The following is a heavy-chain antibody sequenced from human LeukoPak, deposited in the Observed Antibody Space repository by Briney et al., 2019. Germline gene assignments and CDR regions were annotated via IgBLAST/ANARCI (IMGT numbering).Heavy chain of an antibody. V-gene: IGHV4-34*01. D-gene: IGHD6-6*01. J-gene: IGHJ5*02. CDR1: GFTFSDAW. CDR3: ARNGDSSSSSGWFDP. Sequence: PGGSLRLSCAASGFTFSDAWMSWVRQAPGKGLEWIGEINHSGSTNYNPSLKSRVTISVDTSKNQFSLKLSSVTAADTAVYYCARNGDSSSSSGWFDPWGQGTLVTVSS. CDR2: INHSGST.